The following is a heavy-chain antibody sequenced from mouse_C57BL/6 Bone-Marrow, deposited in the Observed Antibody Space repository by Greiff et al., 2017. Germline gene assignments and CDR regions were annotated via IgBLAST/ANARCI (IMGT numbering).Heavy chain of an antibody. CDR1: GFTFSSYG. CDR3: ARHRSMDY. J-gene: IGHJ4*01. Sequence: EVKLVESGGDLVKPGGSLKLSCAASGFTFSSYGMSWVRQTPDKRLEWVATISSGGSYTYYPDSVKGRFTISRDNAKNTLYQQMSSLKSEDTAMYYCARHRSMDYWGQGTSVTVSS. V-gene: IGHV5-6*01. CDR2: ISSGGSYT.